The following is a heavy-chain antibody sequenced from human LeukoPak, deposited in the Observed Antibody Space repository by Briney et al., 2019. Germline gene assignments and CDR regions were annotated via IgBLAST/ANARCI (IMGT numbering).Heavy chain of an antibody. Sequence: PGGSLRLSCSASGFTFSSYAMHWVRQAPGKGLEYVSAISSNGGSTYYADSVKGRFTISRDNSKNTLYLQMSSLRAEDTAVYYCVKASHFRMAAAGAWWFDPWGQGTLVTVSS. J-gene: IGHJ5*02. V-gene: IGHV3-64D*06. CDR3: VKASHFRMAAAGAWWFDP. D-gene: IGHD6-13*01. CDR1: GFTFSSYA. CDR2: ISSNGGST.